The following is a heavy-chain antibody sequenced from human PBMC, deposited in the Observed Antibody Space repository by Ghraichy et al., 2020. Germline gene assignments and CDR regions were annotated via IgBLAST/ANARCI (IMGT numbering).Heavy chain of an antibody. Sequence: SGPTLVKPTQTLTLTCTFSGFSLSTSGVGVGWIRQPPGKALEWLALIYWDDDKRYSPSLKSRLTITKDTSKNQVVLTMTNMDPVDTATYYCAHRPGDDPGYSSSWLFDYWGQGTLVTVSS. J-gene: IGHJ4*02. CDR2: IYWDDDK. V-gene: IGHV2-5*02. CDR1: GFSLSTSGVG. D-gene: IGHD6-13*01. CDR3: AHRPGDDPGYSSSWLFDY.